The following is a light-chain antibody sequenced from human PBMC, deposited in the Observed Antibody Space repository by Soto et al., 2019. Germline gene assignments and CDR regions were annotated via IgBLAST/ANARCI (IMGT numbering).Light chain of an antibody. Sequence: QSLLTHHRSLSGSPGQSVTISCTGTSSDVGGYNYVSWYQQHPGKAPKLMIYDVSKRPSGVPDRFSGSKSGNTASLTISGLQAEDEADYYCCSYAGSYTYVFGTGTKV. V-gene: IGLV2-11*01. CDR3: CSYAGSYTYV. CDR1: SSDVGGYNY. J-gene: IGLJ1*01. CDR2: DVS.